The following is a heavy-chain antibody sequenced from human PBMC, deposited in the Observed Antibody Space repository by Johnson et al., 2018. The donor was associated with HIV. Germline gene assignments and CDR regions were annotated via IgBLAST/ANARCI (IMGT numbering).Heavy chain of an antibody. J-gene: IGHJ3*01. V-gene: IGHV3-30*04. CDR2: ISYDGSNK. Sequence: VQLVESGGGVVQPGRSLRLSCAASGFTFSSYAMHWVRQAPGKGLEWVAVISYDGSNKYYADSVKGRFTISRDNSKNTLYLQMNSLRAEDTAVYYCAKARDATRQTDALDVWGQGTMVTVSS. CDR3: AKARDATRQTDALDV. CDR1: GFTFSSYA.